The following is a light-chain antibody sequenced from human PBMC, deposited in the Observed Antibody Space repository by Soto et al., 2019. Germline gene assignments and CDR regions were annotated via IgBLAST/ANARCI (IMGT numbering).Light chain of an antibody. V-gene: IGLV2-14*01. Sequence: QSVLTQPTSVTGSPGQSITISRTGTSSDVGGYNYVSWYQQHPGKAPKLMIYEVSDRPSGVSNRFSGSKSGNTASLTTSGLQAEDEADYYCSSYTITSTYVFGTGTKVTVL. J-gene: IGLJ1*01. CDR1: SSDVGGYNY. CDR2: EVS. CDR3: SSYTITSTYV.